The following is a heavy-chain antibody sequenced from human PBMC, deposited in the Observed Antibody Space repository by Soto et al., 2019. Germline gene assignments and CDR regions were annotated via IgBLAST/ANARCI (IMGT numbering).Heavy chain of an antibody. CDR2: VKSKFDDATT. D-gene: IGHD3-10*01. CDR1: GFTFHRVW. Sequence: SLRLSCTASGFTFHRVWMNWVRQAPGKGLEWVGRVKSKFDDATTDYAAPVKGRFILSRDDSENRLYLQMNSLQSEDTGVYYCVTGAVEHFGEWLYPFDHWGQGTLVTVSS. J-gene: IGHJ4*02. V-gene: IGHV3-15*07. CDR3: VTGAVEHFGEWLYPFDH.